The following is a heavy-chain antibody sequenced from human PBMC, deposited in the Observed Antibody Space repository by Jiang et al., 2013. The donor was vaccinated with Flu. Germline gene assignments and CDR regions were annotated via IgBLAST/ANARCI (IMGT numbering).Heavy chain of an antibody. V-gene: IGHV3-23*01. Sequence: VQLLESGGELVQPGESLRLSCAASGFTFNNFAMTWVRQSPGKGLEWVGDISGDGSAIRYAVSERGRFTISRDNSQNTLYLQMNIVKAEDAARYYCAFRWEVRDPIYFDHWGQGTLVTVSS. CDR1: GFTFNNFA. J-gene: IGHJ4*02. CDR2: ISGDGSAI. D-gene: IGHD1-26*01. CDR3: AFRWEVRDPIYFDH.